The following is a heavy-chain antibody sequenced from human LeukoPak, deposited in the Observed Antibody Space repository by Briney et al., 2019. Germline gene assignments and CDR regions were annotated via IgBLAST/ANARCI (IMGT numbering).Heavy chain of an antibody. CDR2: IYTSGST. V-gene: IGHV4-4*07. J-gene: IGHJ5*02. CDR3: ARVLGSTSSDWFDP. D-gene: IGHD2-2*01. Sequence: SETLSLTCTVSGGSISSYYWSWIRQPAGKGLEWIGRIYTSGSTNHNPSLTSRVTMSVDTSKNQFSLKLSSVTAADTAVYYCARVLGSTSSDWFDPWGQGTLVTVSS. CDR1: GGSISSYY.